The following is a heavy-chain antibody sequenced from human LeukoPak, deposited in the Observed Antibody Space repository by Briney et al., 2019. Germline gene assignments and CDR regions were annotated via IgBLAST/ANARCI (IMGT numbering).Heavy chain of an antibody. V-gene: IGHV3-7*01. CDR2: IKQDGSEK. CDR1: GFTFSSYW. J-gene: IGHJ4*02. Sequence: GGSLSLSCAASGFTFSSYWMSRVRQAPGKGLEWVANIKQDGSEKYYVDSVKGRFTISRDNAKNSLYLQMNSLRAEDTAVYYCARARGIAAAGTGISYFDYWGQGTLVTVSS. CDR3: ARARGIAAAGTGISYFDY. D-gene: IGHD6-13*01.